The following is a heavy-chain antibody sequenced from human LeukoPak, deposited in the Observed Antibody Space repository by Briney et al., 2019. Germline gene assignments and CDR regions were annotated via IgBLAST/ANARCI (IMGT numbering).Heavy chain of an antibody. J-gene: IGHJ4*02. CDR1: KFAFSTYS. CDR3: AQTSGY. CDR2: ISTGGSPI. V-gene: IGHV3-48*01. Sequence: GGSVRLSCAASKFAFSTYSMNWVRQAPGKGLEWVSYISTGGSPIYYADSVKGRFTISRDNAKNSLYLQMSSLRAEDTAVYYCAQTSGYWGQGTLVTVSS.